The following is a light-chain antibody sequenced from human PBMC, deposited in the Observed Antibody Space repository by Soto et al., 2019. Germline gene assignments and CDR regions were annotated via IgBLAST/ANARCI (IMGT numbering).Light chain of an antibody. J-gene: IGLJ2*01. CDR1: TTDIGGYNY. CDR3: SSFTGTTSYVL. Sequence: QSALTQPASMSGSPGQSITISCTGTTTDIGGYNYVSWYQQHPGRAPKLLISEVSNRASGTSHRFSGSKSGNTASLTISGLQAEDEADYFCSSFTGTTSYVLFGGGTKLTVL. CDR2: EVS. V-gene: IGLV2-14*01.